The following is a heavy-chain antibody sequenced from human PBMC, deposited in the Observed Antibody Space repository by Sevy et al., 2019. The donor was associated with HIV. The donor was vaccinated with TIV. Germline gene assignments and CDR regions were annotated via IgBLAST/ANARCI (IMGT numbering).Heavy chain of an antibody. V-gene: IGHV1-69*04. CDR1: GGTFSSYA. D-gene: IGHD3-22*01. CDR3: ARGGDSSGYYLDY. Sequence: ASVKVSCKASGGTFSSYAISWVRQAPGQGLEWMGRIIPILGIANYAQKFQGRVTITADKSMSTAYMELSSLRSEDTAVYYCARGGDSSGYYLDYWGQGTLVTVSS. J-gene: IGHJ4*02. CDR2: IIPILGIA.